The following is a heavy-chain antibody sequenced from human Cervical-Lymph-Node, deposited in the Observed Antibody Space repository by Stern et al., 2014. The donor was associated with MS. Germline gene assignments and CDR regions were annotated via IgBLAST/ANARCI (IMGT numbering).Heavy chain of an antibody. CDR2: IWYDGSNK. V-gene: IGHV3-33*01. J-gene: IGHJ6*02. D-gene: IGHD3-16*01. CDR3: AREIDGMIHNYGMDV. Sequence: QVQLVESGGGVVQPGRSLRLSCAASGFTFSSYGMHWVRQAPGKGLEWVAVIWYDGSNKYYADSVKGRFTISRDNSKNTLYLQMNSLRAEDTAVYYCAREIDGMIHNYGMDVWGQGTTVTVSS. CDR1: GFTFSSYG.